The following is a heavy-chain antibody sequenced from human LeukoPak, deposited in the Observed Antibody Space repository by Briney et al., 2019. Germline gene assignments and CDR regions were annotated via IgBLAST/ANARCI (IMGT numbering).Heavy chain of an antibody. CDR2: ISSSSWYI. D-gene: IGHD3-10*01. V-gene: IGHV3-21*01. CDR1: VFTLSIYS. CDR3: AREMLASAGSYYAERWFDP. J-gene: IGHJ5*02. Sequence: GGCLRLSRVSSVFTLSIYSMNWVGPAPGKGLEGVSSISSSSWYIYYADSVKGRFTNSRDNAKNSLYLQMNSLRAEDTAVYYCAREMLASAGSYYAERWFDPWGQGTLVTVSS.